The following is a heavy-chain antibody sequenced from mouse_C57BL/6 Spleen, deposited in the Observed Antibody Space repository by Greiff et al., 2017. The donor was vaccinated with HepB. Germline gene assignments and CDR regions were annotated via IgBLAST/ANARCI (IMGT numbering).Heavy chain of an antibody. CDR1: GYTFTSYW. D-gene: IGHD2-4*01. V-gene: IGHV1-61*01. CDR2: IYPSDSET. Sequence: QVQPQQPGAELVRPGSSVKLSCKASGYTFTSYWMDWVKQRPGQGLEWIGNIYPSDSETHYNQKFKDKATLTVDKSSSTAYMQLSSLTSEDSAVYYCARDDYDEGYYFDYWGQGTTLTVSS. CDR3: ARDDYDEGYYFDY. J-gene: IGHJ2*01.